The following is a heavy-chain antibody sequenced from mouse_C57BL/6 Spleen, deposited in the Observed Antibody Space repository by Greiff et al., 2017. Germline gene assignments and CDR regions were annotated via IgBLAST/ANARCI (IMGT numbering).Heavy chain of an antibody. D-gene: IGHD3-1*01. J-gene: IGHJ3*01. CDR1: GYTFTSYW. Sequence: QVQLQQPGAELVMPGASVKLSCKASGYTFTSYWMHWVKQRPGQGLEWIGEIDPSDSYTNYNQKFKGKSTLTVDKSSSTAYMQLSSLTSEDSAVYYCARRGPRAISGFAYWGQGTLVTVSA. CDR3: ARRGPRAISGFAY. V-gene: IGHV1-69*01. CDR2: IDPSDSYT.